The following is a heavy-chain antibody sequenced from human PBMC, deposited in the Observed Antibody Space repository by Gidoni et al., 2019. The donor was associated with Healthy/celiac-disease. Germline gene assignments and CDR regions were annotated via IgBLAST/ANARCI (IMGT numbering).Heavy chain of an antibody. D-gene: IGHD6-19*01. CDR2: ISYDGSNK. CDR3: ARDWQQWLTPLYWFDP. CDR1: GFTFSSYA. V-gene: IGHV3-30-3*01. J-gene: IGHJ5*02. Sequence: QVQLVESGGGVVQPGRSLRLACAASGFTFSSYAMPWVRQAPGKGLEWVAVISYDGSNKYYADSVKGRFTISRDNSKNTLYLQMNSLRAEDTAVYYCARDWQQWLTPLYWFDPWGQGTLVTVSS.